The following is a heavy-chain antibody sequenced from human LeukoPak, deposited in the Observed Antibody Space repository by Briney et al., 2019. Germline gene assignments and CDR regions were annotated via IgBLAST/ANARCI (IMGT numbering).Heavy chain of an antibody. CDR1: GYSFTTYW. J-gene: IGHJ6*02. CDR3: AAALGIGYYSGVDV. Sequence: GESLKISCKGSGYSFTTYWLAWVRPMPGKGLGWMGIIYPADSDTIYSPSFQGKVTMSADKSISTAYLQWSSLKASDTAMYYCAAALGIGYYSGVDVWGQGTTVTVSS. CDR2: IYPADSDT. V-gene: IGHV5-51*01. D-gene: IGHD3-16*01.